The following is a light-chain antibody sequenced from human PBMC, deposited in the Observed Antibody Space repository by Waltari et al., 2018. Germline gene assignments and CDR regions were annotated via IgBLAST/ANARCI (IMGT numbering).Light chain of an antibody. CDR3: SSYTSSSTVV. V-gene: IGLV2-14*01. CDR1: SSDVGGYNY. J-gene: IGLJ2*01. CDR2: EVS. Sequence: QSALTQPASVSGSPGPSITISCTGTSSDVGGYNYVSWYQQHPGKAPQLMIYEVSNRASGVSNRFSGSKSRNTASLTISGLQAEDEADYYCSSYTSSSTVVFGGGTKLTVL.